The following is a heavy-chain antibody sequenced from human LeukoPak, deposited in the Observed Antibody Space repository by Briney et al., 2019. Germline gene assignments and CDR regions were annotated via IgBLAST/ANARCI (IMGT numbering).Heavy chain of an antibody. CDR3: AREADSSGYWNDAFDI. CDR2: INAGNGNT. J-gene: IGHJ3*02. V-gene: IGHV1-3*01. Sequence: ASVKVPCKASGYTFTSYAMHWVRQAPGQRLEWMGWINAGNGNTKYSQKFQGRVTITRDTSASTAYMELSSLRSEDTAVYYCAREADSSGYWNDAFDIWGQGTMVTVSS. CDR1: GYTFTSYA. D-gene: IGHD3-22*01.